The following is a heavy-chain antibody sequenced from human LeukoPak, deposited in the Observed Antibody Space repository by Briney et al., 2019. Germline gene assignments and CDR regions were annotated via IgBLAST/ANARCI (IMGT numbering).Heavy chain of an antibody. J-gene: IGHJ3*02. CDR2: IKQDESEK. CDR1: GFTFRKYW. V-gene: IGHV3-7*01. D-gene: IGHD3-10*01. CDR3: ARDKEEMVRAPYAFGI. Sequence: KPGGSLRLSCAASGFTFRKYWMTWVRQAPGKGLEWVANIKQDESEKYYGDSVKGRFTVSRDNAKNSLYLQMNSLRAEDTAVYYCARDKEEMVRAPYAFGIWGQGTMVTVSS.